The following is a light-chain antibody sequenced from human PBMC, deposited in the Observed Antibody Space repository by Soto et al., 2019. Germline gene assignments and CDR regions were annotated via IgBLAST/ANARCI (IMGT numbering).Light chain of an antibody. J-gene: IGKJ3*01. CDR1: QSVSSN. CDR2: GAS. V-gene: IGKV3D-20*02. CDR3: QHRSNWHPN. Sequence: EVVMSQSPDTLSVFSGQRATLSCRASQSVSSNLAWYQQKLGQAPRLLIYGASSRATGIPDRVSCRGSGTDFTLTIGRLEPEDCAVYYCQHRSNWHPNFGPGTKVDTK.